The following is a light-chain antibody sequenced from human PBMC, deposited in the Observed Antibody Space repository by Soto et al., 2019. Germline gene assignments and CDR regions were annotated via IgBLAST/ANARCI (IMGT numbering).Light chain of an antibody. CDR2: DAS. CDR1: QSVSSY. CDR3: QQRSNWLWT. V-gene: IGKV3-11*01. J-gene: IGKJ1*01. Sequence: EIVLTQSPATLSLSPGERATLSCRASQSVSSYLAWYQQKPGQAPRLLIYDASNRATGIQARFSGSGSGTDFTLTISSLEPEDFAVYYCQQRSNWLWTFGQGTKVEIK.